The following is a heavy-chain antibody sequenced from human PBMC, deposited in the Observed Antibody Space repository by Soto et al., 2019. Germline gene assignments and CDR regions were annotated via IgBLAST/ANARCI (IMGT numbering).Heavy chain of an antibody. Sequence: PWGSRRFSGASSVFTFSIYGMHWVRQAPGKGLDWVAVIAYDGKTFYADSVKGRFSISRDTSQSTLYLQMNSLRADHTAMYYCARWSYLDYWGQGTRVTVSS. CDR1: VFTFSIYG. CDR3: ARWSYLDY. J-gene: IGHJ4*02. D-gene: IGHD3-3*01. V-gene: IGHV3-30*03. CDR2: IAYDGKT.